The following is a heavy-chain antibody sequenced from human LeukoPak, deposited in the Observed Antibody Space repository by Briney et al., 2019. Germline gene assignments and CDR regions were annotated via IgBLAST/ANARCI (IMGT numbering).Heavy chain of an antibody. V-gene: IGHV4-61*02. CDR3: ASVTMGLFDI. D-gene: IGHD4/OR15-4a*01. Sequence: SETLSLTCTVSGGSISSSSYYWSWIRQPAGKGLEWIGRIYTSGSTNYNPSLKSRVTMSVDTSKNQFSLKLSSVTAADTAVYYCASVTMGLFDIWGQGTMVTVSS. J-gene: IGHJ3*02. CDR1: GGSISSSSYY. CDR2: IYTSGST.